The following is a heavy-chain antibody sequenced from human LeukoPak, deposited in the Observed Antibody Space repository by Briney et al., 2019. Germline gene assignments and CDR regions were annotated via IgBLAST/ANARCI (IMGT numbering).Heavy chain of an antibody. CDR2: ISYDGGNK. J-gene: IGHJ5*02. CDR1: GFTFSSYA. D-gene: IGHD6-19*01. CDR3: ARPAYSSGWYLSGGWT. V-gene: IGHV3-30*04. Sequence: GGSLRLSCAASGFTFSSYAMRWVRQAPGKGLEWVAVISYDGGNKYYTDSVKGRFTISRDNSKNTLYLQMNSLRAEDTAVYYCARPAYSSGWYLSGGWTWGQGTLVTVTS.